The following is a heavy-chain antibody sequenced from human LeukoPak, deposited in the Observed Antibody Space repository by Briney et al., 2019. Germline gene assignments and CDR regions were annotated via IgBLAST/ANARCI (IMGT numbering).Heavy chain of an antibody. D-gene: IGHD2-15*01. CDR1: RFTFNSYA. CDR2: INGNGYIT. J-gene: IGHJ4*02. V-gene: IGHV3-23*01. Sequence: GGSLRLSCAASRFTFNSYAVNWVRQAPGKGLEWVSGINGNGYITYYADSVRGRFTISRDNSKNTLYLQMNSLRAGDTAVYYCARVKRDCSGGSCYSYDYWGQGTLVTVS. CDR3: ARVKRDCSGGSCYSYDY.